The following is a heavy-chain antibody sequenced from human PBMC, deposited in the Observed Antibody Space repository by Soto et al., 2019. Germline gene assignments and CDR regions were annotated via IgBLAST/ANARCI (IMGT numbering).Heavy chain of an antibody. CDR3: ARGYYGMDF. CDR1: GFTFSTYT. Sequence: PGGSLRLSCAASGFTFSTYTMHWVRQAPGKGLEWVALMSYDGSNEYYADSVKGRFTISRDNSKNTLSLQMNSLRAEDTAVYYCARGYYGMDFWGQGITVTVSS. CDR2: MSYDGSNE. V-gene: IGHV3-30-3*01. J-gene: IGHJ6*02.